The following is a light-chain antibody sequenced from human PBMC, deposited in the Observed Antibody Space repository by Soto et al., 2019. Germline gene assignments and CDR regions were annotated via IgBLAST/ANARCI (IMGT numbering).Light chain of an antibody. CDR1: QSVSSY. J-gene: IGKJ3*01. CDR3: QQRSNWPPET. CDR2: DAS. V-gene: IGKV3-11*01. Sequence: EIVLTQSPATLSLSPGERATLSCRASQSVSSYLAWYQQKPGQAPRLLIYDASNRATGIPARFSGSGSGTDLTLTISSLEPEDFEVYYRQQRSNWPPETFGPGTKVDIK.